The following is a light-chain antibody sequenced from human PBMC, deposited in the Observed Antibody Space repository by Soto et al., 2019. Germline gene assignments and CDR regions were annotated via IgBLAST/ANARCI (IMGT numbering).Light chain of an antibody. CDR1: SNDIGAYNY. CDR2: EVF. CDR3: SSYAGRETGV. J-gene: IGLJ1*01. Sequence: QSVLTQPPSASGSPGQSVTISCTGTSNDIGAYNYVSWYQQYPGKAHKIIIYEVFRRPSGVPERLSGYKYGNTASLTVSGLQPEDEADYYCSSYAGRETGVFGTGTKVTVL. V-gene: IGLV2-8*01.